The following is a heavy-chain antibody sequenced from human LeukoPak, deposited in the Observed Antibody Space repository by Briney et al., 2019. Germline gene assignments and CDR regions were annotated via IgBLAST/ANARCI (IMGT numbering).Heavy chain of an antibody. CDR3: AKDTPIDY. CDR1: AFTFSTYA. CDR2: ITDTGGGT. J-gene: IGHJ4*02. Sequence: GGSLRLSCAASAFTFSTYAMSWVRQAPGQGPDWVASITDTGGGTYYADSVKGRFTISRDNSKNTLYLQMNSLRAEDTAVYYCAKDTPIDYWGQGTLVTVSS. V-gene: IGHV3-23*01.